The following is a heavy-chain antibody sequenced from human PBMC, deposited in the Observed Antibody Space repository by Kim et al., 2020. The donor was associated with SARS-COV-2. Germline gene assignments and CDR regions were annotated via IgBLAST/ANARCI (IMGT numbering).Heavy chain of an antibody. V-gene: IGHV4-59*13. CDR3: ARVSYDILTGYLDFDY. Sequence: SETLSLTCTVSGGSISSYYWSWIRQPPGKGLEWIGYIYYIGSTNYNPSLKSRVTISVDTSKNQFSLKLSSVTAADTAVYYCARVSYDILTGYLDFDYWGQGTLVTVSS. CDR1: GGSISSYY. CDR2: IYYIGST. J-gene: IGHJ4*02. D-gene: IGHD3-9*01.